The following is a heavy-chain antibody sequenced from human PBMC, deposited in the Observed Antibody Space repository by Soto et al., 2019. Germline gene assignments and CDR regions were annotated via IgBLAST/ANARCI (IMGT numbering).Heavy chain of an antibody. J-gene: IGHJ4*02. CDR1: GFTFTTYA. CDR3: APGRNLILDH. CDR2: ISSTDGST. V-gene: IGHV3-23*01. D-gene: IGHD1-1*01. Sequence: GGSLRLSCAASGFTFTTYAMSWVRQAPGKGLEWVSGISSTDGSTYHVDSVKGRFTISRDNSKNTVYLQMNSLRVEDTAIYYCAPGRNLILDHWGPGTVVTVSS.